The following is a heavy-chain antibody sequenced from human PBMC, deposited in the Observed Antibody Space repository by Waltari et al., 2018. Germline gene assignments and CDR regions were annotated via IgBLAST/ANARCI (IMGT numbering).Heavy chain of an antibody. V-gene: IGHV3-7*01. D-gene: IGHD6-13*01. CDR2: IRYDGGVK. CDR1: GVSCSGSG. Sequence: EVQLVESGGGLVQPGGSLRPSCATSGVSCSGSGMSWVRQAPGKGLEWLANIRYDGGVKDIVDSVKGRFTVSRDNAENSLFLHMNSLRVEDTAVYYCARENYNGAAGDYWGQGTLVTVSS. CDR3: ARENYNGAAGDY. J-gene: IGHJ4*02.